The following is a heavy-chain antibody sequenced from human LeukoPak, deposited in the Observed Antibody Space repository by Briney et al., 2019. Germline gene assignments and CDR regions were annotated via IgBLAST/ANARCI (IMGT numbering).Heavy chain of an antibody. CDR3: ARGVYYYDSSGYYSSDAFDI. J-gene: IGHJ3*02. D-gene: IGHD3-22*01. CDR2: IGTAGDT. V-gene: IGHV3-13*01. CDR1: GFTFSSYD. Sequence: GGSLRHSCAASGFTFSSYDMHRVRQATGKGLEWVSAIGTAGDTYYPGSVRGRFTISRENAKNSLYLQMNSLRAEDTAVYYCARGVYYYDSSGYYSSDAFDIWGQGTMVTVSS.